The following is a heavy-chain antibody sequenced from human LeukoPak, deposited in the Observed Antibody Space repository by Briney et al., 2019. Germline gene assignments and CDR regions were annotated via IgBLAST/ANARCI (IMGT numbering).Heavy chain of an antibody. Sequence: PGGSLRLSCAASGFTFSRHWMSWVRQAPGKGLEWVANIKEDGSEKYCVDSVKGRFTISRDNAKNSLYLQMNSLGAEDTAVYYCARDRVAPFDYWGQGTLVTVSS. V-gene: IGHV3-7*01. CDR1: GFTFSRHW. D-gene: IGHD2-15*01. CDR3: ARDRVAPFDY. J-gene: IGHJ4*02. CDR2: IKEDGSEK.